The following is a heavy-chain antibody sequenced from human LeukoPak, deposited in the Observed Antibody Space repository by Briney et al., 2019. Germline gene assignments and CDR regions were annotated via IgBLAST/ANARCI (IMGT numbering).Heavy chain of an antibody. V-gene: IGHV4-39*01. J-gene: IGHJ4*02. D-gene: IGHD3-3*01. CDR3: ARHVRFLEWLSSYYFDY. Sequence: SETLSLTCTVSGGTISSSSYYWCWIRQHPGKGLEWIGSIYYSGTTYYNPSLKGRVTISVDTSKSQFSLRLTSVTAADTAVYYCARHVRFLEWLSSYYFDYWGQGTLVTVSS. CDR1: GGTISSSSYY. CDR2: IYYSGTT.